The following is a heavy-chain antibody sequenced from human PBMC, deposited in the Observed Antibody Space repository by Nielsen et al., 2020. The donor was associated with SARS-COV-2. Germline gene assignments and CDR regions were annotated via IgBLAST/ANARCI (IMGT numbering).Heavy chain of an antibody. V-gene: IGHV1-2*06. CDR2: INPYSGGT. J-gene: IGHJ6*02. CDR3: ARAQVTIFGLVMSYGMDV. D-gene: IGHD3/OR15-3a*01. CDR1: GYTFTDYY. Sequence: ASVKVSCKASGYTFTDYYIHWVRQAPGQGLEWMGRINPYSGGTNYAQKFQGTVTMTRDASISTVYMELTSDDTAVYYCARAQVTIFGLVMSYGMDVWGQGTTVAVSS.